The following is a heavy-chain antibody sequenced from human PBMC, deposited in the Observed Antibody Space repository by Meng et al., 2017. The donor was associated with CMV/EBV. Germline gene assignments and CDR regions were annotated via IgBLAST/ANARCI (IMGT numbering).Heavy chain of an antibody. CDR1: GFTFSSYS. V-gene: IGHV3-21*01. CDR2: ISSSSSYI. D-gene: IGHD3-3*01. Sequence: GGSLRLSCAASGFTFSSYSMNWVRQAPGKGLEWVSSISSSSSYIYYADSVKGRFTISRDNAKNSLYLQMNSLRAEDTAVYYCARDYPLRSYVGYGMDVWGQGTTVTSP. CDR3: ARDYPLRSYVGYGMDV. J-gene: IGHJ6*02.